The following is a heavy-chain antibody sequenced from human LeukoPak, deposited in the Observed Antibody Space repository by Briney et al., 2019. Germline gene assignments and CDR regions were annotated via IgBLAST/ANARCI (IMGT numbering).Heavy chain of an antibody. Sequence: PGGSLRLSCAASGFTFSSYSMNWVRQAPGKGLEWVSYISSSSSTIYYADSVKGRFTISRDNAKNSLYLQMNSLRAEDTAVYYCARDREQQLVTGFDYWGQGTLVTVSS. CDR1: GFTFSSYS. CDR2: ISSSSSTI. CDR3: ARDREQQLVTGFDY. J-gene: IGHJ4*02. D-gene: IGHD6-13*01. V-gene: IGHV3-48*01.